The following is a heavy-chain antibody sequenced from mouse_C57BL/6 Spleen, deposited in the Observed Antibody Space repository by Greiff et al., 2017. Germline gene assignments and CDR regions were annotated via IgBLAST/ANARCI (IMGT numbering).Heavy chain of an antibody. Sequence: QVQLQQPGTELVKPGASVKLSCKASGYTFTSYWMHWVKQRPGQGLEWIGNINPSNGGTNYNEKFKSKATLTVDKSSSTAYMQLSSLTSEDSAVYYCARGGGFYDGYYRYFDVWGTRTTGTVSS. CDR3: ARGGGFYDGYYRYFDV. J-gene: IGHJ1*03. CDR2: INPSNGGT. CDR1: GYTFTSYW. V-gene: IGHV1-53*01. D-gene: IGHD2-3*01.